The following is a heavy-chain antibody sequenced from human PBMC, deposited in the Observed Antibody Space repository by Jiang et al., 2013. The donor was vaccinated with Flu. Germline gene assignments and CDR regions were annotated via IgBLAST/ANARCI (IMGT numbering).Heavy chain of an antibody. CDR3: ARAIDVAAAGTIYFQH. J-gene: IGHJ1*01. CDR2: LVVMAVA. D-gene: IGHD6-13*01. CDR1: DSTFSSYS. Sequence: SGGGLVQPGGSLRLSCAAVLDSTFSSYSMQWVRQAPGKDWNILHLLVVMAVAHIIANSVKGRFTISRDNSKNTLYLQMGGVRAEDMAVYYCARAIDVAAAGTIYFQHWGQGTLVTVSS. V-gene: IGHV3-64*01.